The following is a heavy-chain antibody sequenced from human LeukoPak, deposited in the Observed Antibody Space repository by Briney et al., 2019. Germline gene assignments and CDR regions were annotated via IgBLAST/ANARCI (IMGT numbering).Heavy chain of an antibody. CDR1: GYTFTGYY. Sequence: ASVKVSCKASGYTFTGYYMHWVRQAPGQGLEWMGWINPNSGGTNYAQKFQGRVTMTRDTSISTAYMELSRLRSDDTAVYYCARHDLGGSSPFDYWGQGTLVTVSS. V-gene: IGHV1-2*02. CDR2: INPNSGGT. J-gene: IGHJ4*02. D-gene: IGHD2-15*01. CDR3: ARHDLGGSSPFDY.